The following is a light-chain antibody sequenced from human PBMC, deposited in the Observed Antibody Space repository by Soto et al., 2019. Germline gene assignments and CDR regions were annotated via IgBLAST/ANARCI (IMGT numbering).Light chain of an antibody. CDR1: QSISTR. J-gene: IGKJ1*01. CDR3: QYYSTAWA. V-gene: IGKV1-5*01. CDR2: DVS. Sequence: DIQMTQSPSTLSASIGGRVTITCRASQSISTRLAWYQQKQGKAPKVLIYDVSTLESGVPSRFSGSGSGTEFTLTISSLQPDDFATYFCQYYSTAWAFGQGTKV.